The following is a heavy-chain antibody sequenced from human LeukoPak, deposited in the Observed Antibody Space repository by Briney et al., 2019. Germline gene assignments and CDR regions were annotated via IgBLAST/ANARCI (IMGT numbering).Heavy chain of an antibody. J-gene: IGHJ6*03. Sequence: SETLSLTCTVPGGSITTYYWSWIRQPPGKGLEWIGYIYYTGSSNYNPSLKSRVTLSVDTSKNQFSLKLSSVTAADTAVYFCAKYDTSGNYMDVWGKGTTVTVSS. CDR3: AKYDTSGNYMDV. CDR2: IYYTGSS. CDR1: GGSITTYY. V-gene: IGHV4-59*01. D-gene: IGHD3-22*01.